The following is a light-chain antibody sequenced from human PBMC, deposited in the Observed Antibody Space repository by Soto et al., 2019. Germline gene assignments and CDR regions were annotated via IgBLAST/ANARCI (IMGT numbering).Light chain of an antibody. CDR3: QQSYSTPWT. Sequence: DIQMTQSPSSLSASVGDRVTITCRASQSIGNYLNWYQQKLGKAPNLLIYAASSLQSGVPSRFSGIGSGTDFTLTISSLQPEDFATYSCQQSYSTPWTFGQGTKVEIK. CDR2: AAS. CDR1: QSIGNY. V-gene: IGKV1-39*01. J-gene: IGKJ1*01.